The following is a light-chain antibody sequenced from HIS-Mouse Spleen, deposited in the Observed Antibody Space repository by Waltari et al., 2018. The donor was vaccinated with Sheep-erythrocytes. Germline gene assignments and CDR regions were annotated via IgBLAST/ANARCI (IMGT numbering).Light chain of an antibody. CDR2: DAS. J-gene: IGKJ2*01. CDR3: QQRSNWYT. V-gene: IGKV3-11*01. CDR1: QSVSSY. Sequence: EIVLTQSPATLSFSPGERATLPCRASQSVSSYLAWYQQKPGQATRLLLYDASNRATGIPARFSGSGSGTDFTLTISSLEPEDFAVYYCQQRSNWYTFGQGTKLEIK.